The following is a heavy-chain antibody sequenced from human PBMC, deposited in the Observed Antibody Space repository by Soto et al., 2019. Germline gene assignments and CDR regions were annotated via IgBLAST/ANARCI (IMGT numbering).Heavy chain of an antibody. CDR3: AKYNSSSWSPYYYYYYGMDV. CDR1: GGTFSSYA. CDR2: IIPIFGTA. Sequence: SVKVSCKASGGTFSSYAISWVRQPPGQGLEWMGGIIPIFGTANYAQKFQGRVTITADESTSTAYMELSSLRSEDTAVYYCAKYNSSSWSPYYYYYYGMDVWGQGTTVTVSS. J-gene: IGHJ6*02. V-gene: IGHV1-69*13. D-gene: IGHD6-13*01.